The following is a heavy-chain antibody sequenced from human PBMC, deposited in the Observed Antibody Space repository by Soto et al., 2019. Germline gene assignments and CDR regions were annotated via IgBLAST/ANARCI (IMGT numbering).Heavy chain of an antibody. CDR3: ARRARPDFYYMDV. J-gene: IGHJ6*03. CDR1: GFTLSGYA. Sequence: EVQLAESGGGLAQPGGSLRLSCAASGFTLSGYAMDWVRQAPGKGLEYGSGISSNGVGTYYANSVQGRFTISRDNSKNTVYLQMGSLRPEDMAVYYCARRARPDFYYMDVWGKGTTVTVFS. V-gene: IGHV3-64*01. D-gene: IGHD6-6*01. CDR2: ISSNGVGT.